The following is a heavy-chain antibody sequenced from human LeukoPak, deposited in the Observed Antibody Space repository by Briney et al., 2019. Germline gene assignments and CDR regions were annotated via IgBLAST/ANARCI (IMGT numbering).Heavy chain of an antibody. Sequence: GGSLRLSCAASGFTFSSYSMSWVRQAPGKGLEWVGFIRSKAYGGTTEYAASVKGGFTISRDDSNSIAYLQMNSLKTEDTAVYYCTSSYYYGSGSWFDPWGQGTLVTVSS. CDR2: IRSKAYGGTT. J-gene: IGHJ5*02. CDR1: GFTFSSYS. D-gene: IGHD3-10*01. CDR3: TSSYYYGSGSWFDP. V-gene: IGHV3-49*04.